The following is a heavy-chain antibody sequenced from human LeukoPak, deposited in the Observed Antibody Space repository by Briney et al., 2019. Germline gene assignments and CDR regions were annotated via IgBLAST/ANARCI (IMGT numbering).Heavy chain of an antibody. D-gene: IGHD2-2*01. CDR2: ITSNGGST. V-gene: IGHV3-64*02. Sequence: GGSLRLSCAASGFTLSSYAMHWVRQAPGKGLEYVSAITSNGGSTYYADSVKGRFTISRDNSKNTLYLQMGSLRAEDMAVYYCASSCSSVSCHSYYYGMDVWGQGTTVTVSS. J-gene: IGHJ6*02. CDR3: ASSCSSVSCHSYYYGMDV. CDR1: GFTLSSYA.